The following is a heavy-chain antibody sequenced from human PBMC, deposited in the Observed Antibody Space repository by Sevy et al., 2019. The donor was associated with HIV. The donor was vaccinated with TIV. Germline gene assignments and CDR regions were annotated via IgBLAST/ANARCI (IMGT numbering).Heavy chain of an antibody. J-gene: IGHJ4*02. CDR3: ANDFARSRHY. CDR1: GFTFSTYW. V-gene: IGHV3-7*01. Sequence: GGSLRLSCVASGFTFSTYWLSWVRQAPGKGLEWVANTDPDGNQRYYVDSVKGRFTISRDNAKNSLYLQMNGLRAEDRAIYYCANDFARSRHYWGQGTLVTVSS. CDR2: TDPDGNQR. D-gene: IGHD1-1*01.